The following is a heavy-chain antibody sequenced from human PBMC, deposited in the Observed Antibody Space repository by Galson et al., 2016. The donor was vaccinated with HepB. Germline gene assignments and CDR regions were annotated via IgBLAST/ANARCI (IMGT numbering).Heavy chain of an antibody. D-gene: IGHD3-10*01. CDR1: GFTFSSYG. Sequence: SLRLSCAASGFTFSSYGMHWVRQAPGKGLEWVAMIWFDGSNKYYVDSVKGRFTISGDNSKTTLYLEMNSLRAEDTAVYYCARDVTVTMGRGVLDYWGQGTLVTVSS. CDR2: IWFDGSNK. J-gene: IGHJ4*02. CDR3: ARDVTVTMGRGVLDY. V-gene: IGHV3-33*01.